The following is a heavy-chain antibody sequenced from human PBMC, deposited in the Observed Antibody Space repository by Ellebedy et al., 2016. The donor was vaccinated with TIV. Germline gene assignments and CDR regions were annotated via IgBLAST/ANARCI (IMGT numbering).Heavy chain of an antibody. D-gene: IGHD5-18*01. Sequence: PGGSLRLPCAASGFRFSTHGMHWVRQAPGKGLEWVAVISSHGQTTYYADSVKGRFTFSRDNSKNTVYLQMNILRAEDTAVYYCAKTGGYIYGLPDFWGQGTLVPVSS. V-gene: IGHV3-30*18. CDR3: AKTGGYIYGLPDF. CDR2: ISSHGQTT. CDR1: GFRFSTHG. J-gene: IGHJ4*02.